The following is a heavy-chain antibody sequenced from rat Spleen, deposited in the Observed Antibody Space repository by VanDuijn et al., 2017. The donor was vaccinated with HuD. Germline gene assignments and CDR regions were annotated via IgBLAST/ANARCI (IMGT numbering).Heavy chain of an antibody. CDR3: ARRHYGYTDYFDY. CDR2: ISYGDSSGHSST. Sequence: EVQLVESGGGLVQPGRSMKLSCAASGFTFSNYHMAWVRQAPTKGLEWVETISYGDSSGHSSTYYRDSVKGRFTISRDNAKSTLSLQMDSLRSEDTATYYCARRHYGYTDYFDYWGQGVMVTVSS. J-gene: IGHJ2*01. D-gene: IGHD1-9*01. CDR1: GFTFSNYH. V-gene: IGHV5-25*01.